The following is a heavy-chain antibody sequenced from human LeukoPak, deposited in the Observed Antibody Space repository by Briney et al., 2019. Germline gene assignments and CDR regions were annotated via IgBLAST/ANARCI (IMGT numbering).Heavy chain of an antibody. CDR3: ASGTIVGARGADN. V-gene: IGHV3-21*01. J-gene: IGHJ4*02. CDR1: GFTFSTCS. CDR2: ISGSSYRI. Sequence: GGSLRLSCAASGFTFSTCSMKWVRQAPGKALERVSSISGSSYRIYYADSVKGRFTISRDNANNLLYLQMNSLRAEDTAVYYCASGTIVGARGADNWGQGTLVTVSS. D-gene: IGHD1-26*01.